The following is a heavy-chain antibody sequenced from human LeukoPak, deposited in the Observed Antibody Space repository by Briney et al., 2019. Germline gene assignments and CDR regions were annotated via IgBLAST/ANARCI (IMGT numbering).Heavy chain of an antibody. V-gene: IGHV3-66*01. J-gene: IGHJ4*02. CDR3: AKAELGVDTFFDY. CDR1: GLSVSNNY. CDR2: IYSGGST. D-gene: IGHD3-3*01. Sequence: GGSLRLSCETSGLSVSNNYMSWVRQAPGKGLEWVSVIYSGGSTYYADSVKGRFTISRDNLKDTLYLQMNSLRAEDTAFYYCAKAELGVDTFFDYWGQGTLVTVSS.